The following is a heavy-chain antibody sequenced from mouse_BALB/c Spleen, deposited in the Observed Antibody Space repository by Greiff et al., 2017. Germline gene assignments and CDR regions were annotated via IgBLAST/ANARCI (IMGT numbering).Heavy chain of an antibody. Sequence: EVMLVESGGGLVQPGGSLRLSCATSGFTFTDYYMSWVRQPPGKALEWLGFIRNKANGYTTEYSASVKGRFTISRDNSQSILYLQMNTLRAEDSAPYFCAKDKWQGRGFAFRGAGGLVTVS. CDR3: AKDKWQGRGFAF. V-gene: IGHV7-3*02. CDR1: GFTFTDYY. J-gene: IGHJ3*01. D-gene: IGHD6-1*01. CDR2: IRNKANGYTT.